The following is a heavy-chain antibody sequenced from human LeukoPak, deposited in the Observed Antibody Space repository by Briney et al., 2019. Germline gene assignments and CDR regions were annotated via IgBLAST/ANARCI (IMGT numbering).Heavy chain of an antibody. D-gene: IGHD1-26*01. V-gene: IGHV1-2*02. CDR2: INPNSGGT. CDR3: ARDSPYSGSYLGPFDY. Sequence: ASVKVSCKASGYTFTGYYMHWVRQAPGQGLEWMGWINPNSGGTNYAQKFQGRVTMTRDTSISTAYMELSRLRSDDTAVYYCARDSPYSGSYLGPFDYWGQGTLVTVSS. CDR1: GYTFTGYY. J-gene: IGHJ4*02.